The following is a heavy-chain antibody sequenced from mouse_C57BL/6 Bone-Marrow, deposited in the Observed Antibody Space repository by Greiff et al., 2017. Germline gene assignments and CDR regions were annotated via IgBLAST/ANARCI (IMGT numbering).Heavy chain of an antibody. J-gene: IGHJ4*01. CDR3: KGITTPEENAMDY. CDR1: GFTFSDAW. D-gene: IGHD1-1*01. Sequence: EVKLMESGGGLVQPGGSMKLSCAASGFTFSDAWMDWVRQSPEKGLEWVAEIRNKANNHATYYAESVKGRFTISRDDSKSSVYLQMNSLRAEDTGIYYGKGITTPEENAMDYWGQGTSVTVAS. V-gene: IGHV6-6*01. CDR2: IRNKANNHAT.